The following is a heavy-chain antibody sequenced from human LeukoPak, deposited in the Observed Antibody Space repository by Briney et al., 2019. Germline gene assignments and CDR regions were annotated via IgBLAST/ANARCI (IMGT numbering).Heavy chain of an antibody. CDR3: ARAQYCSGGSCYSGTLGS. V-gene: IGHV3-53*04. Sequence: GGSLRLSCAASGFTVSGNYVSWVRQAPGKGLEWVSVFYSGADTYYADSVKGRFTISRHSSQNTVYLQMTSLRAEDTAVYYCARAQYCSGGSCYSGTLGSWGQGTLVTVSS. CDR2: FYSGADT. D-gene: IGHD2-15*01. J-gene: IGHJ5*02. CDR1: GFTVSGNY.